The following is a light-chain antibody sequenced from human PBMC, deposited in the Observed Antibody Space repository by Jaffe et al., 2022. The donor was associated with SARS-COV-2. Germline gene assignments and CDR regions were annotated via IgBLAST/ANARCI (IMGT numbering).Light chain of an antibody. V-gene: IGLV8-61*01. CDR2: TTN. CDR3: VLYMGSGIWV. CDR1: SGSVSSSNY. J-gene: IGLJ3*02. Sequence: QTVVTQEPSFSVSPGGTVTLTCGLRSGSVSSSNYPSWYQQTPGQAPRTLIYTTNTRSSGVPDRFSGSILGNKAALTITGAQADDESDYYCVLYMGSGIWVFGGGTKLTVL.